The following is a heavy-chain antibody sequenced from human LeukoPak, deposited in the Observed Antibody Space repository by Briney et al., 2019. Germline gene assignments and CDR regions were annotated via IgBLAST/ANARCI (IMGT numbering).Heavy chain of an antibody. D-gene: IGHD2-15*01. CDR3: ARDTGGYFSGDSCLNAFDI. CDR1: GYIFTGYY. V-gene: IGHV1-2*02. CDR2: INPNSGNT. J-gene: IGHJ3*02. Sequence: ASVKVSCKTSGYIFTGYYMHWVRQAPGQGLEWMGWINPNSGNTNYAQKFQGRVTMTRGTSISTAYMELSSLRSDDTAVYYCARDTGGYFSGDSCLNAFDIWGQGTLVTVSS.